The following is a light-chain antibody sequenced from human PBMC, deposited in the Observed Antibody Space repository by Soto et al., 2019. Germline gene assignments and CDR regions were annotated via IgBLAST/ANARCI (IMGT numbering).Light chain of an antibody. CDR2: GAS. CDR1: QSVSSSY. J-gene: IGKJ4*01. CDR3: QQYGSSSLT. Sequence: EIVLTQSPGTLSLSPGERATISCRASQSVSSSYLAWYQQKPGQAPRLLIYGASRRATGIPDRFSGSGSGTDFTLTISRLEPEDFAVYYCQQYGSSSLTFGGGTKVDIK. V-gene: IGKV3-20*01.